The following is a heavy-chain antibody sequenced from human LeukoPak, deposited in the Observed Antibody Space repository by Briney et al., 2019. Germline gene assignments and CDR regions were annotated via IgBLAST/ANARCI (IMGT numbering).Heavy chain of an antibody. CDR3: AREVMYNFDY. CDR2: IQSKTDGGTT. CDR1: GFTFSSYW. V-gene: IGHV3-15*01. D-gene: IGHD1-1*01. Sequence: RGSLRLSCAASGFTFSSYWMHWVRQAPGKGLEWVGRIQSKTDGGTTDYAAPVKGRFTISRDDSKNTLYLQMSSLKTEDTAVYYCAREVMYNFDYWGQGTLVSVSS. J-gene: IGHJ4*02.